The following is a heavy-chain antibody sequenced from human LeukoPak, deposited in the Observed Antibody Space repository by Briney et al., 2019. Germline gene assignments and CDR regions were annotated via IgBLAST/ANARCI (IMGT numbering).Heavy chain of an antibody. CDR1: GFTFDDYA. J-gene: IGHJ4*02. D-gene: IGHD4-4*01. V-gene: IGHV3-9*01. CDR2: ISWNSGSI. Sequence: QPGRSLRLSCAASGFTFDDYAMHWVRQAPGKGLEWVSGISWNSGSIGYADSVKGRFTISRDNAKNSLYLQMNSLRAEDTALYYCAKDTNDFSDYYFDYWGQGTLVTVSS. CDR3: AKDTNDFSDYYFDY.